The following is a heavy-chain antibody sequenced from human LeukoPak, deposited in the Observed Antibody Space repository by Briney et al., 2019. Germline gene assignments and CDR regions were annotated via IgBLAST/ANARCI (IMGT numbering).Heavy chain of an antibody. CDR2: ISYDGSNK. CDR3: AKDGDAYIEYYYYYMDV. V-gene: IGHV3-30*18. D-gene: IGHD5-24*01. CDR1: GFTFSSYG. J-gene: IGHJ6*03. Sequence: GGSLRLSCAASGFTFSSYGMHWVRQAPGKGLEWVAVISYDGSNKYYADSVKGRFTISRDNSKNTLYLQMNSLTAEDTAVYFCAKDGDAYIEYYYYYMDVWGKGTTVTVSS.